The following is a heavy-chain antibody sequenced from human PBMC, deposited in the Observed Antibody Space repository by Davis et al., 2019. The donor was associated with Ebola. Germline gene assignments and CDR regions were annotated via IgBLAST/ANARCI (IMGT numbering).Heavy chain of an antibody. Sequence: SDTLSLTVTVPGGSISSCYWSWIRQPPGKGLEWLGYIYYSWSTNYNPSLKSRVTISVDTSKNQFSLKLSSVTAADTAVYYCARVGNPYYYYGMDVWGQGTTVTVSS. D-gene: IGHD1-14*01. CDR3: ARVGNPYYYYGMDV. CDR2: IYYSWST. V-gene: IGHV4-59*01. CDR1: GGSISSCY. J-gene: IGHJ6*02.